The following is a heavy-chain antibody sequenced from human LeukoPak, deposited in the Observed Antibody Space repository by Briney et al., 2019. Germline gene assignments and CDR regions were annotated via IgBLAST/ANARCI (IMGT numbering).Heavy chain of an antibody. J-gene: IGHJ4*02. D-gene: IGHD6-13*01. CDR1: GFTFSSGA. CDR2: ISGSGDMT. V-gene: IGHV3-23*01. Sequence: GGSLRLSCAASGFTFSSGAMSWVRQAPGKELEWVSRISGSGDMTYYADSVKGRFTISRDNSRNTLYLQMNSLRAEDTAVYYCAKCPGGTWGRIEYWGQGTLVTVSS. CDR3: AKCPGGTWGRIEY.